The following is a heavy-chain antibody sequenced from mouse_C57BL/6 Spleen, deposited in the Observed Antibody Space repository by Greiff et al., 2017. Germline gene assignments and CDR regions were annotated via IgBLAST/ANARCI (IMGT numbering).Heavy chain of an antibody. Sequence: VQLKQSGGDLVKPGGSLQLSCAASGFTFSSYGMSLVRQTPDKRLEWVATISSGGSYTYYPDSVKGRFTISRDNAKNTLYLQMSSLKSEDTAMYYCARHPGAAWFAYWGQGTLVTVSA. CDR2: ISSGGSYT. J-gene: IGHJ3*01. D-gene: IGHD4-1*01. CDR3: ARHPGAAWFAY. CDR1: GFTFSSYG. V-gene: IGHV5-6*01.